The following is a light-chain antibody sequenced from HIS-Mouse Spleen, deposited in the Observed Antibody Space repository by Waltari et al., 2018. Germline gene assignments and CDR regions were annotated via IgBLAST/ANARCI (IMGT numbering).Light chain of an antibody. Sequence: QSALTQPASVSGSPGQSITISCTGTSSDVGGYNYVSWYQQHPGKAPKLMIYDVSNRPSGVSNRFSGSKSGNTASLTISVLQAEDEADYYCSSYTSRSTEVFGGGTKLTVL. V-gene: IGLV2-14*03. J-gene: IGLJ2*01. CDR1: SSDVGGYNY. CDR2: DVS. CDR3: SSYTSRSTEV.